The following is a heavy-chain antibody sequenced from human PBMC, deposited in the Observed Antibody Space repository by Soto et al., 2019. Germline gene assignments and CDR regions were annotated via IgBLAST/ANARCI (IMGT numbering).Heavy chain of an antibody. CDR3: ARPPGYISDWYYFDL. CDR2: ISGSGGST. J-gene: IGHJ4*02. Sequence: GGSLRLSCAASGFTFSSYAMSWVRQAPGKGLEWVSAISGSGGSTYYADSVKGRFTISRDNSKNTLYLQMSSLMSEDTAVYYCARPPGYISDWYYFDLWGQGTQVTVSS. D-gene: IGHD3-9*01. V-gene: IGHV3-23*01. CDR1: GFTFSSYA.